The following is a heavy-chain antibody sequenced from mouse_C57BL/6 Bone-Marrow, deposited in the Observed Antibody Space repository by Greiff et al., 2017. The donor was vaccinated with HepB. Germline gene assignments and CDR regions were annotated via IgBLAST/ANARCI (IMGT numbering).Heavy chain of an antibody. CDR2: ISNGGGST. D-gene: IGHD2-4*01. V-gene: IGHV5-12*01. Sequence: EVKLVESGGGLVQPGGSLKLSCAASGFTFSDYYMYWVRQTPEKRLEWVAYISNGGGSTYYPDTVKGRFTISRDNAKNTLYLQMSRLKSEDTAMYYCAKQSSYYDRGYYAMDYWGQGTSVTVSS. J-gene: IGHJ4*01. CDR1: GFTFSDYY. CDR3: AKQSSYYDRGYYAMDY.